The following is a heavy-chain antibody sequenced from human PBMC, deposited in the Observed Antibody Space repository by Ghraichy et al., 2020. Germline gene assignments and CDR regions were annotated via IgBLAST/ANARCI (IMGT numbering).Heavy chain of an antibody. D-gene: IGHD2-2*01. CDR2: IHYSGST. Sequence: GSLRLSCIVSGGFISSNYWSWIRQPPGKGLEWIGYIHYSGSTNYNPSLKSRVTISVDTSKNQFSLKLSSVTAADTAVYYCARDLQSSSLYSGWFDPWGQGTLVTVSS. CDR3: ARDLQSSSLYSGWFDP. V-gene: IGHV4-59*01. CDR1: GGFISSNY. J-gene: IGHJ5*02.